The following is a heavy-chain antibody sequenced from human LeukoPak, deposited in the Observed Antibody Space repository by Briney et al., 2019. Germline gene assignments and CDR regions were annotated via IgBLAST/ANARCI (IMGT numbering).Heavy chain of an antibody. V-gene: IGHV3-30*02. CDR1: GFAFSSYG. D-gene: IGHD2-21*01. CDR3: AKLSSKVVSSWLLFDP. J-gene: IGHJ5*02. CDR2: IRYDGSNK. Sequence: GGSLRLSCAASGFAFSSYGMHWVRQAPGKGLEWVAFIRYDGSNKYYGDSVKGRFTIARDNSKNKLYLQMNSLRAEDTAVYYCAKLSSKVVSSWLLFDPWGQGTLVTVSS.